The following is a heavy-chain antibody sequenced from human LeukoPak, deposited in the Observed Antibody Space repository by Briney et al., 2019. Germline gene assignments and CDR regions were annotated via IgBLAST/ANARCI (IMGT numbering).Heavy chain of an antibody. D-gene: IGHD3-10*01. V-gene: IGHV4-39*07. J-gene: IGHJ6*03. CDR1: GGSISSSSYY. CDR2: IYHSGST. CDR3: ARPKGSGSYYNRRYYYYMDV. Sequence: SDTLSLTCTVSGGSISSSSYYWGWVRQPPGKGLEWIGSIYHSGSTYYNPSLRSRVTISVYTSKNQFSLKLSSVPAADTAVYYCARPKGSGSYYNRRYYYYMDVWGKGTTVTISS.